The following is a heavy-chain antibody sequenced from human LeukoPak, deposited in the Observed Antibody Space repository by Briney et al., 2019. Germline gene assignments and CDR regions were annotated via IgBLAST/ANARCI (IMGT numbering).Heavy chain of an antibody. CDR2: IYSGGST. Sequence: PRGSLRLSCAASGLTIRNNFMGWVRQAPGKGLEWVSLIYSGGSTYSADPVKGRFTISRDNSKNTLHLQMNSLRAEDTAVYYCARDTDYYGSGRHGFFHHWARGTRVSVPS. J-gene: IGHJ1*01. CDR1: GLTIRNNF. D-gene: IGHD3-10*01. V-gene: IGHV3-66*01. CDR3: ARDTDYYGSGRHGFFHH.